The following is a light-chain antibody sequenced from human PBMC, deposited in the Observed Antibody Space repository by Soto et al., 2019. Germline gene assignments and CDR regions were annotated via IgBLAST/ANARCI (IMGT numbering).Light chain of an antibody. V-gene: IGLV4-69*01. J-gene: IGLJ1*01. Sequence: QPVLTQSPSASASLGASVKLTCTLSSGHSNYAIAWHQQQPEKGPRYLMKLNSDGSHSKGDGIPDRFSGSSSGAERYLTISSLQSEDEADYYCQTWGTGIQVFGTGTKLTVL. CDR1: SGHSNYA. CDR2: LNSDGSH. CDR3: QTWGTGIQV.